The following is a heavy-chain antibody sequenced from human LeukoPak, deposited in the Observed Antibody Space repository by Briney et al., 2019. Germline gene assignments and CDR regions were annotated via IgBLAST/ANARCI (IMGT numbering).Heavy chain of an antibody. CDR1: GGSFSGYY. V-gene: IGHV4-34*01. CDR2: INHSGST. CDR3: ARREYDFWSGYFYYFDY. J-gene: IGHJ4*02. D-gene: IGHD3-3*01. Sequence: SETLSLTCAVYGGSFSGYYWSWIRQPPGKGLEWIGEINHSGSTNYNPSPKSRVTISVDTSKNQFSLKLSSVTAADTAVYYCARREYDFWSGYFYYFDYWGQGTLVTVSS.